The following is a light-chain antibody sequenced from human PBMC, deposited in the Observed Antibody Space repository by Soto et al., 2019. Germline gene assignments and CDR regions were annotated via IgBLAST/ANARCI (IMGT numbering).Light chain of an antibody. CDR2: AAS. J-gene: IGKJ2*01. CDR3: KHYDSSSPYT. V-gene: IGKV3-20*01. CDR1: RSFASSY. Sequence: EIVLTQSPVTLSLSPGERATLSCRASRSFASSYLGWYQQKPGQAPRLLIYAASTRATGIPDRFSGSGSATDFPLTISRLEPEDSAVYYCKHYDSSSPYTFGQGTKLESK.